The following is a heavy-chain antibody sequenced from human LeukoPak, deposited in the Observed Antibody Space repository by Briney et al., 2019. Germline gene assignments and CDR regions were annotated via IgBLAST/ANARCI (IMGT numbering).Heavy chain of an antibody. D-gene: IGHD3-16*02. Sequence: SETLSLTCAVYGGSFSGYYWSWIRQPPGKGLEWIGEINHSGSTNYNPSLKSRVTISVDKSKNQFSLKLSSVTAADTAVYYCARDNTFGGVIVYFDYWGQGTLVTVSS. V-gene: IGHV4-34*01. CDR1: GGSFSGYY. J-gene: IGHJ4*02. CDR2: INHSGST. CDR3: ARDNTFGGVIVYFDY.